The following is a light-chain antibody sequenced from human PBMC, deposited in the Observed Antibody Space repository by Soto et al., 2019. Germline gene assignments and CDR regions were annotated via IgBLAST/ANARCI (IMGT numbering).Light chain of an antibody. Sequence: EIVLTQSPGTLSLSPGASATLSCRASQSVRGYLAWYQQRPGQAPRLLIYAASTRATGIPARFTGSGSGTEFTLTISSLQFDDSAVYYCQQYAASPITFGQGTRLEIK. J-gene: IGKJ5*01. CDR3: QQYAASPIT. CDR1: QSVRGY. V-gene: IGKV3-15*01. CDR2: AAS.